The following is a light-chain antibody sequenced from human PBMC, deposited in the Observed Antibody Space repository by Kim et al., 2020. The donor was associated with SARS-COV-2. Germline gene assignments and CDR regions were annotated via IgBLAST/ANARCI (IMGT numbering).Light chain of an antibody. Sequence: VPPEERGTLFCRASESIKTNVAWYQQQPGQAPRPLIYGASARATEIPARFSGTGSGTEFTLTISSLQSEDFAIYYCHQYNEWPLTFGGGTKVDIK. J-gene: IGKJ4*01. CDR2: GAS. CDR3: HQYNEWPLT. CDR1: ESIKTN. V-gene: IGKV3-15*01.